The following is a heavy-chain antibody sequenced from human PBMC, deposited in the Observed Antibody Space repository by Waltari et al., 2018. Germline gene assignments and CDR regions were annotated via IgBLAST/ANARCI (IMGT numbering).Heavy chain of an antibody. CDR2: IYHSGST. Sequence: QVQLQESGPGLVKPSETLSLTCAVSGYSISSGYYWGWIRQPPGKGWEWIVSIYHSGSTYYNPSLNSRVTISVDTSKNQFSLKLSSVTAADTAVYYCARRTIFGVVDFDYWGQGTLVTVSS. D-gene: IGHD3-3*01. CDR1: GYSISSGYY. V-gene: IGHV4-38-2*01. J-gene: IGHJ4*02. CDR3: ARRTIFGVVDFDY.